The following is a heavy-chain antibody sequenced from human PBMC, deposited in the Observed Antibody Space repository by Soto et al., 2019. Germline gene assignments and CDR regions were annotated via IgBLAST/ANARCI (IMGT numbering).Heavy chain of an antibody. CDR2: IIPIFGTA. V-gene: IGHV1-69*13. CDR1: GGTFSSYA. Sequence: SVKVSCKASGGTFSSYAISWVRQAPGQGLEWMGGIIPIFGTANYAQKFQGRVAITADESTSTAYMELSSLRSEDTAVYYCARVKHGDYVFQHWGQGTLVTVSS. CDR3: ARVKHGDYVFQH. D-gene: IGHD4-17*01. J-gene: IGHJ1*01.